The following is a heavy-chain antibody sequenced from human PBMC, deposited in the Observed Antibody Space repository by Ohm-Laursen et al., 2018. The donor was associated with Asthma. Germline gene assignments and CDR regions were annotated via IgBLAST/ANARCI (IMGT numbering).Heavy chain of an antibody. CDR2: ISYDGSNK. V-gene: IGHV3-30-3*01. D-gene: IGHD2-2*02. J-gene: IGHJ4*02. Sequence: SLRLSCTASGFTFSSYAMHWVRQAPGKGLEWVAVISYDGSNKYYADSVKGRFTISRDNSKNTLYLQMNSLRAEDTAVYYCARDRVVPAALLDYWGQGTLVTVSS. CDR1: GFTFSSYA. CDR3: ARDRVVPAALLDY.